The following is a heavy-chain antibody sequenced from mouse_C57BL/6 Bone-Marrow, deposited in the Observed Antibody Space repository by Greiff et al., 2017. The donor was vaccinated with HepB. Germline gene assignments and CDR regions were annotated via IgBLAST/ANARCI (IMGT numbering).Heavy chain of an antibody. CDR1: GFTFSDYG. CDR2: ISSGSSTI. J-gene: IGHJ4*01. V-gene: IGHV5-17*01. CDR3: ANGGWLLKDYAMDY. Sequence: EVMLVESGGGLVKPGGSLKLSCAASGFTFSDYGMHWVRQAPEKGLEWVAYISSGSSTIYYADTVKGRFTISRDNAKNTLFLQMTSLRSEDTAMYYCANGGWLLKDYAMDYWGQGTSVTVSS. D-gene: IGHD2-3*01.